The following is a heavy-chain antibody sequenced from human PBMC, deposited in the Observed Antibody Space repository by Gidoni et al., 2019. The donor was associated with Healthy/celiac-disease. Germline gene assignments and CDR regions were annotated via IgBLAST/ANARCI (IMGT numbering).Heavy chain of an antibody. CDR2: IIPMFGTA. CDR3: ARGNGSPLL. D-gene: IGHD1-26*01. Sequence: QVQLVQSGAEVKKPGSPVKISCKPSGGTFSSYTINGVRQAPGQGLEWMGGIIPMFGTADYAQKFQGRVTITADEFTSTAYMELSSLRSEDTAVYYCARGNGSPLLWGQGTLVTVSS. J-gene: IGHJ4*02. V-gene: IGHV1-69*01. CDR1: GGTFSSYT.